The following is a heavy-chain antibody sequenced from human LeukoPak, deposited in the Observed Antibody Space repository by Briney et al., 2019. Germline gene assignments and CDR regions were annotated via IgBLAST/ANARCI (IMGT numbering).Heavy chain of an antibody. CDR1: GFTFSSYW. CDR3: ARVRYDFWSGYLRYYYYYYMDV. D-gene: IGHD3-3*01. Sequence: GGSLRLSCAASGFTFSSYWMSWVRQAPGKGLGWVANIKQDGSEKYYVDSVKGRFTISRDNAKNSLYLQMNSLRAEDTAVYYCARVRYDFWSGYLRYYYYYYMDVWGKGTTVTVSS. CDR2: IKQDGSEK. J-gene: IGHJ6*03. V-gene: IGHV3-7*01.